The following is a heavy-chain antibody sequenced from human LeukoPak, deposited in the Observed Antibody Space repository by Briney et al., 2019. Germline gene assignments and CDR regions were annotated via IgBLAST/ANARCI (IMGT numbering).Heavy chain of an antibody. CDR2: TYYSGST. Sequence: SETLSLTCTVSGGSISSYYWSWIRQPPGKGLEWIGYTYYSGSTNYNPSLKSRVTISVDTSKNQFSLKLSSVTAADTAVYYCASLRYSSSWYMVGWFDPWGQGTLVTVSS. CDR3: ASLRYSSSWYMVGWFDP. D-gene: IGHD6-13*01. CDR1: GGSISSYY. J-gene: IGHJ5*02. V-gene: IGHV4-59*01.